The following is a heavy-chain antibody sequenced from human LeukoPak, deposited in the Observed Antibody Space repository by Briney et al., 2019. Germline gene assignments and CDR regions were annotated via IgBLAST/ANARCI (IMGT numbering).Heavy chain of an antibody. CDR1: GFTFNTYT. D-gene: IGHD1-26*01. V-gene: IGHV3-48*01. Sequence: PGGSLRLSCAASGFTFNTYTMKWVRQAPGKGLEWVSYISCSSRTICYADSVKGRFTISRDNSKNTLYLQMNDLRVEDTAVYYCARGIAGAGYFDYWGQGTLVTVSS. CDR3: ARGIAGAGYFDY. J-gene: IGHJ4*02. CDR2: ISCSSRTI.